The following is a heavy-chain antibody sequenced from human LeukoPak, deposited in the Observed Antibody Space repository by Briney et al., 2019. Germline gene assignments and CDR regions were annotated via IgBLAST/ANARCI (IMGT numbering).Heavy chain of an antibody. Sequence: SVKVSCKASGGTFSSYAISWVRQAPGQGLEWMGRIIPIFGTANYAQKFRGRVTITTDESTSTAYMELSSLRSEDTAVYYCARPLRSGYYYNAFDIWGQGTMVTVSS. CDR1: GGTFSSYA. J-gene: IGHJ3*02. CDR2: IIPIFGTA. D-gene: IGHD3-22*01. V-gene: IGHV1-69*05. CDR3: ARPLRSGYYYNAFDI.